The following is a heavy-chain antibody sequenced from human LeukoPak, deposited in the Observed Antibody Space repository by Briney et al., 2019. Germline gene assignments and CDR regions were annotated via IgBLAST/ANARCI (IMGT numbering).Heavy chain of an antibody. D-gene: IGHD5-12*01. J-gene: IGHJ5*02. CDR1: GGSISSGGYY. CDR2: IYYSGST. CDR3: ARGRYSGYDSKNWFDP. Sequence: SQTLSLTCTVSGGSISSGGYYWSWIRQHPGKGLEWIGYIYYSGSTYYNPSLKSRVTISVDTSKNQFSLKLSSVTAADTAVYYCARGRYSGYDSKNWFDPWGQGTLVTASS. V-gene: IGHV4-31*03.